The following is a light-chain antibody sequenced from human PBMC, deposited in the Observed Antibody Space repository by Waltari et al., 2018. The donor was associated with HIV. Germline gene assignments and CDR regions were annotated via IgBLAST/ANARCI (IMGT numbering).Light chain of an antibody. CDR3: QAWDSSTVV. J-gene: IGLJ2*01. V-gene: IGLV3-1*01. CDR2: QDS. CDR1: KLGDKY. Sequence: SYDLTQPPSVSVSPGQTASITCSGDKLGDKYACWYPQKPGQSPVLVIFQDSKRPSGIPERFSGSNSGNTATLTISGTQAMDEADYYCQAWDSSTVVFGGGTKLTVL.